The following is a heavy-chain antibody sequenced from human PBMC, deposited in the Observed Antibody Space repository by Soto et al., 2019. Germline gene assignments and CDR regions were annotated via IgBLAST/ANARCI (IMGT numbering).Heavy chain of an antibody. D-gene: IGHD3-22*01. CDR2: IYYSGST. CDR1: GGSISSYY. CDR3: ARAYYRKDYYYYYYMDV. Sequence: SETLSLTCTVSGGSISSYYWSWIRQPPGKGLEWIGYIYYSGSTNYNPSLKSRVTISVDTSKNQFSLKLSSVTAADTAVYYCARAYYRKDYYYYYYMDVWGKGTTVTVSS. V-gene: IGHV4-59*01. J-gene: IGHJ6*03.